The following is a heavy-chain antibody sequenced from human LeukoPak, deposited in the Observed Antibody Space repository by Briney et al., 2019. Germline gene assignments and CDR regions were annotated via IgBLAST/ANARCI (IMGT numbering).Heavy chain of an antibody. CDR3: ARDSYLPSRIAVAGTLT. D-gene: IGHD6-19*01. J-gene: IGHJ4*02. Sequence: GRSLRLSCAASGFTFSSYGMHWVRQAPGKGLEWVAVIWYDGSNKYYADSVKGRFTISRDNSKNTLYLQMNSLRAEDTAVYYCARDSYLPSRIAVAGTLTWGQGTLVTVSS. V-gene: IGHV3-33*01. CDR2: IWYDGSNK. CDR1: GFTFSSYG.